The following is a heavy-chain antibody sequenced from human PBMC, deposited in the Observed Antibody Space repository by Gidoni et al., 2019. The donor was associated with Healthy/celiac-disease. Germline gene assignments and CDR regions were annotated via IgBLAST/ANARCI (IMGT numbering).Heavy chain of an antibody. CDR2: ISGSGGTT. J-gene: IGHJ4*02. CDR3: AKEPDYGDYFDY. Sequence: EVQLLESGGGLVQPGGSLRLYCAASGFTFSSYAIGWVRQAPGKGLEWVSAISGSGGTTYYADSVKGRFTISRDTSKNTLYLQMNSLRAEDTAVYYCAKEPDYGDYFDYWGQGTLVTVSS. CDR1: GFTFSSYA. V-gene: IGHV3-23*01. D-gene: IGHD4-17*01.